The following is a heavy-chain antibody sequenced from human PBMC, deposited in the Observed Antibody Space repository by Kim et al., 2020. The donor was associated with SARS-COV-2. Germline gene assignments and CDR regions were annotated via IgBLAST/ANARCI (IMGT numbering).Heavy chain of an antibody. CDR1: GGTFSSYA. D-gene: IGHD3-22*01. Sequence: SVKVSCKASGGTFSSYAISWVRQAPGQGLEWMGGIIPIFGTANYAQKFQGRVTITADESTSTAYMELSSLRSEDTAVYYCARKGETYYYDSSGYSEYFQHWGQGTLVTVSS. CDR3: ARKGETYYYDSSGYSEYFQH. J-gene: IGHJ1*01. CDR2: IIPIFGTA. V-gene: IGHV1-69*13.